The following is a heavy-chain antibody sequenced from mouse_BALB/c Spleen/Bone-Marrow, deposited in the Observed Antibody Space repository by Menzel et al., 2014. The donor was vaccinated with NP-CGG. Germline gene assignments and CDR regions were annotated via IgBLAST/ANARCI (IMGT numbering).Heavy chain of an antibody. CDR2: IYPGNVNT. J-gene: IGHJ4*01. CDR1: GYTFTSYY. Sequence: VKLMESGPELVKPGSSVRISCKASGYTFTSYYIHWVKQRPGQGLEWIGWIYPGNVNTNYNEKFEDKATLTADKSSSTAYMHLSSLTSEYSAVYFCARGDYYRSPMDYWGQGTSVTVSS. CDR3: ARGDYYRSPMDY. D-gene: IGHD2-14*01. V-gene: IGHV1S56*01.